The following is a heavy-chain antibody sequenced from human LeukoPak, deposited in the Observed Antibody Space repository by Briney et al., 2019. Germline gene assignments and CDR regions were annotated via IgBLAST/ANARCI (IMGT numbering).Heavy chain of an antibody. D-gene: IGHD3-9*01. V-gene: IGHV4-61*01. CDR1: GGSVSSGSYY. J-gene: IGHJ4*02. Sequence: SETLSLTCTVSGGSVSSGSYYWSWIRQPPGKGLEWIGYIYYSGSTNYNPSLKSRVTISVDTSKNQFSLKLSSVTAADTAVYYCARVGGGPYYDILTGLDYWGQGTLVTVSS. CDR3: ARVGGGPYYDILTGLDY. CDR2: IYYSGST.